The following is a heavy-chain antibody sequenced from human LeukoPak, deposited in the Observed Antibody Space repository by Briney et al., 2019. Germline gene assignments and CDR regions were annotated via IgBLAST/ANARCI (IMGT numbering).Heavy chain of an antibody. CDR2: ISYDGSNK. D-gene: IGHD3-16*01. V-gene: IGHV3-30*18. J-gene: IGHJ4*02. CDR3: ANSGGSYFDY. Sequence: PGRSLRLSCAASGFTFSSYGMHWVRQAPGKGLEWVAVISYDGSNKYYADSVKGRFTISRDNSKNTLYLQMNSLRAEDTAVYYCANSGGSYFDYGGRGPLVTVSS. CDR1: GFTFSSYG.